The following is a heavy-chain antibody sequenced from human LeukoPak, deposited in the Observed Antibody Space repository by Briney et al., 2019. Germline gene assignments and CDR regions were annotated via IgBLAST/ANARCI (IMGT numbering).Heavy chain of an antibody. CDR3: ARCDGSGSLDHGFDF. V-gene: IGHV4-4*02. CDR2: IYHSGST. J-gene: IGHJ4*02. CDR1: GGSISSSNW. Sequence: SETLSLTCAVSGGSISSSNWWSWVRQPPGKGLEWIGEIYHSGSTNYNPSLKSRVTISVDKSKNQFSLKLSSVTAADTAVYYCARCDGSGSLDHGFDFWGQGTLVTVSS. D-gene: IGHD3-10*01.